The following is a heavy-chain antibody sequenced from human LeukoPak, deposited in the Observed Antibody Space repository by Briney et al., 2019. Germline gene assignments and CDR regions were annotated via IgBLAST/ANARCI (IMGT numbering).Heavy chain of an antibody. CDR1: GFTFSSYT. CDR3: AKGNTMIVVVYYFDY. Sequence: GGSLRLSCAASGFTFSSYTMSWVRQAPGKGLEWVSTITTSDGNTYYADSVKGRFTVSRDNSKNTLFLQMNSLRAEDTAVYYCAKGNTMIVVVYYFDYWGQGTLVTVSS. V-gene: IGHV3-23*01. D-gene: IGHD3-22*01. CDR2: ITTSDGNT. J-gene: IGHJ4*02.